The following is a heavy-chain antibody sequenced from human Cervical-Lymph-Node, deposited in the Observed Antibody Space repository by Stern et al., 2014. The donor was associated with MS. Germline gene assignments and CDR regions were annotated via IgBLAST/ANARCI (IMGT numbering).Heavy chain of an antibody. V-gene: IGHV1-46*01. CDR2: INPSGGST. Sequence: VQLVESGAEVKKPGASVKVSCKASGYTFTSYYMHWVRQAPGQGLEWMGIINPSGGSTNYAQKFQGRVTMTRDTSTSTVYMELSSLRSEDTAVYYCARDLTYCSGGSCYPYGMDVWGQGTTVTVSS. J-gene: IGHJ6*02. CDR3: ARDLTYCSGGSCYPYGMDV. D-gene: IGHD2-15*01. CDR1: GYTFTSYY.